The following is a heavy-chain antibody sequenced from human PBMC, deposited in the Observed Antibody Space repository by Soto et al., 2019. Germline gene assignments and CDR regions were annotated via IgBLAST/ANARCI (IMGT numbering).Heavy chain of an antibody. J-gene: IGHJ4*02. CDR2: INPNSGGT. D-gene: IGHD6-13*01. V-gene: IGHV1-2*04. CDR3: ARHPPLYSSSWSTHPYFDY. CDR1: GYTFTGYY. Sequence: ASVKVSCKASGYTFTGYYMHWVRQAPGQGLEWMVWINPNSGGTNYAQKFQGWVTMTRDTSISTAYMELSRLRSDDTAVYYCARHPPLYSSSWSTHPYFDYWGQGTLVTVSS.